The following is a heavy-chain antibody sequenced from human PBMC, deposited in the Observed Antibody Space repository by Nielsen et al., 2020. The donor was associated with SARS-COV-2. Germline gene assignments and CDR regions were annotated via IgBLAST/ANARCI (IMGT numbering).Heavy chain of an antibody. CDR2: INAGNGNT. V-gene: IGHV1-3*01. J-gene: IGHJ6*02. Sequence: ASVKVSCKASGYTFTGYAMHWVRQAPGQRLEWMGWINAGNGNTKYSQKFQGRVTMTRDTSTSTVYMELSSLRSEDTAVYYCASNSMPRSSMDVWGQGTTVTVSS. D-gene: IGHD2/OR15-2a*01. CDR1: GYTFTGYA. CDR3: ASNSMPRSSMDV.